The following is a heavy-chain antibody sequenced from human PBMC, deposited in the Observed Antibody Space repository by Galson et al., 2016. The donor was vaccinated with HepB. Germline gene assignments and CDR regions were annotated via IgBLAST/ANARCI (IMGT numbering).Heavy chain of an antibody. CDR3: VREGRIGNADLYYYGMDV. V-gene: IGHV3-11*01. D-gene: IGHD1-1*01. CDR2: ISYVGDTT. Sequence: SLRLSCAPSGFTLSDTSMSWIRQAPGKGLEWISYISYVGDTTYYADSVKGRFTLSRDSATNSLNLQMNRLRAEDTAVYYCVREGRIGNADLYYYGMDVWGQGTTVIVSS. J-gene: IGHJ6*02. CDR1: GFTLSDTS.